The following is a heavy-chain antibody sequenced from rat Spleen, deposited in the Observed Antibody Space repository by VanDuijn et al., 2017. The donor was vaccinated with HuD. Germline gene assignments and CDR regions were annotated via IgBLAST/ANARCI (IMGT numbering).Heavy chain of an antibody. CDR1: GFSLTSYN. V-gene: IGHV2-63*01. CDR2: MWYDGDT. J-gene: IGHJ2*01. CDR3: TRSMD. Sequence: QVQLMESGPGLVQPSETLSLTCTVSGFSLTSYNVHWVRQPPGKGLEWMGRMWYDGDTAYNSALKSRLSISRDTSKNQVFLKMNSLQTDDTGTYYCTRSMDWGQGVMVTVSS.